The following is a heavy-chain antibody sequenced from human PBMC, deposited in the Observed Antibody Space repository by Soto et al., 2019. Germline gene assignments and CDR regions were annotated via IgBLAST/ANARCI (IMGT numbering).Heavy chain of an antibody. CDR3: ARVVRGVIKGGFDS. V-gene: IGHV4-31*03. Sequence: SETLSLTCTVSGGSISSGGYYRSWIRQHPGKGLEWIGYIYYSGSTYYNPSLKSRVTVSVDTSKNQFSLKLSSVTAADTAVYYCARVVRGVIKGGFDSWGQGTLVTVSS. J-gene: IGHJ4*02. CDR1: GGSISSGGYY. CDR2: IYYSGST. D-gene: IGHD3-10*01.